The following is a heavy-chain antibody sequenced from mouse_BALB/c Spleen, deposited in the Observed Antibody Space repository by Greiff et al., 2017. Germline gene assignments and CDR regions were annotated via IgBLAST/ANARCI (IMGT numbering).Heavy chain of an antibody. CDR3: ARVIYYCDCTREFGYAMDY. CDR1: GFTFTSYT. Sequence: QVQLKESGAELVRPGASVKMSCTASGFTFTSYTMHWVKQRPGQGLEWIGYINPSRGNTEYNPKFKDKTTLTADRSSSTAYMQLSSLTSEDSAVYYCARVIYYCDCTREFGYAMDYWGQGTSVTVSS. J-gene: IGHJ4*01. V-gene: IGHV1-4*02. D-gene: IGHD2-13*01. CDR2: INPSRGNT.